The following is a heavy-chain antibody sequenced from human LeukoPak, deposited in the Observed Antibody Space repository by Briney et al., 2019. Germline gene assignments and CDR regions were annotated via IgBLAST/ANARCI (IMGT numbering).Heavy chain of an antibody. Sequence: GASVKVSCKASGYTFTSYDINWVRQAPGQGLEWMGWINPNSGGTNYAQKFQGRVTMTRDTSISTAYMELSRLRSDDTAVYYCARDTITIFGAASDYWGQGTLVTVSS. CDR3: ARDTITIFGAASDY. CDR1: GYTFTSYD. V-gene: IGHV1-2*02. CDR2: INPNSGGT. J-gene: IGHJ4*02. D-gene: IGHD3-3*01.